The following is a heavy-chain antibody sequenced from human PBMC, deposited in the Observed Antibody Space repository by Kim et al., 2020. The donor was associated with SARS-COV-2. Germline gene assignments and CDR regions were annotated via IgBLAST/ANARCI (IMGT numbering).Heavy chain of an antibody. V-gene: IGHV1-24*01. CDR3: ATDMPTSSIAARQGDYYYGMDV. CDR2: FDPEDGET. J-gene: IGHJ6*02. Sequence: ASVKVSCKVSGYTLTELSMHWVRQAPGKGLEWMGGFDPEDGETIYAQKFQGRVTMTEDTSTDTAYMELSSLRSEDTAVYYCATDMPTSSIAARQGDYYYGMDVWGQGTTVTVSS. CDR1: GYTLTELS. D-gene: IGHD6-6*01.